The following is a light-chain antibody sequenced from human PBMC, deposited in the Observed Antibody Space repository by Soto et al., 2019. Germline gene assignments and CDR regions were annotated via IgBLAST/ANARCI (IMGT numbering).Light chain of an antibody. V-gene: IGLV2-14*01. CDR2: DVS. CDR1: SSDVGGYKY. Sequence: QSVLTQPASVSGSPGQSITISCTGTSSDVGGYKYVSWYQQHPGKAPKLMIYDVSNRPSGVSNRFSGSKSGNTASLTISGLQAEDEAHYYCSSYTSSSTFSVFGTGTKLTVL. J-gene: IGLJ1*01. CDR3: SSYTSSSTFSV.